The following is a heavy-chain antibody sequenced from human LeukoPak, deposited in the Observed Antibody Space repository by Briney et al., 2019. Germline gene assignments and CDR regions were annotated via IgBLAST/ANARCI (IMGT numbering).Heavy chain of an antibody. Sequence: ASVKVSCKASGYTFTGYYMHWVRQAPGQGLEWMGWINPNSGGTNYAQKFQGRVTTTRDTSISTAYMELSRLRSDDTAVYYCARASGSYYSRWFDPWGQGTLVTVSS. V-gene: IGHV1-2*02. D-gene: IGHD1-26*01. J-gene: IGHJ5*02. CDR2: INPNSGGT. CDR3: ARASGSYYSRWFDP. CDR1: GYTFTGYY.